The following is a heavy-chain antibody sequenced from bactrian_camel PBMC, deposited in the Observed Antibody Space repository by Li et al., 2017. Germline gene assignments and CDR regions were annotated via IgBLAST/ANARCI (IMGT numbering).Heavy chain of an antibody. D-gene: IGHD3*01. V-gene: IGHV3S40*01. CDR3: AADRGYGLDCDDASGY. CDR2: INSGGSIT. CDR1: GFASSSYD. Sequence: VQLVESGGGLVQPGGSPRLSCAASGFASSSYDMTWVRQAPGKGLEWVSTINSGGSITYYADSVKGRFSVSRDNAKNALTLQMDSLKPEDTAKYTCAADRGYGLDCDDASGYWGQGTQVTVS. J-gene: IGHJ6*01.